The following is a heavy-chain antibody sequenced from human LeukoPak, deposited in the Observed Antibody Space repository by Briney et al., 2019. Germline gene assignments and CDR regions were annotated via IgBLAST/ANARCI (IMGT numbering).Heavy chain of an antibody. CDR3: ARDGNYYDSSSYYLHY. V-gene: IGHV5-51*01. CDR1: GSSFTSYW. D-gene: IGHD3-22*01. CDR2: IYPGDSDT. Sequence: GESRKFPGKASGSSFTSYWIGWVRQMPGKGVGWMGIIYPGDSDTRSSPSFQGQVTISADKSISTAYLQWSSLKASDTAMYYCARDGNYYDSSSYYLHYWGQGTLVTVSS. J-gene: IGHJ4*02.